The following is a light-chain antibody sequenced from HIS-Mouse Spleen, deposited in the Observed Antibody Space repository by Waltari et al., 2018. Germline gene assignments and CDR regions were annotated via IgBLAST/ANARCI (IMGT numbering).Light chain of an antibody. J-gene: IGLJ1*01. CDR3: CSYAGSYTYV. CDR2: DSI. CDR1: STDVVGYHH. Sequence: QSALTQPRPPPAPPGQSRTIPCTRTSTDVVGYHHLSRYQPHAGQAPKLMIYDSITRPSGVPDRFSCSKSGNTASLTISGLQAEDEADYYCCSYAGSYTYVFGTGTKVTVL. V-gene: IGLV2-11*01.